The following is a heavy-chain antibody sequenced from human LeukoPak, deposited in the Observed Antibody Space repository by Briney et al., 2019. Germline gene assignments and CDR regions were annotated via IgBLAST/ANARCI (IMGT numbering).Heavy chain of an antibody. D-gene: IGHD6-13*01. Sequence: GGSLRLSCAASGFTFSNFVMSWVRQAPGKGLEWVSAFSGSGGSTYYADSVKGRFTISRDNSKNTLFLQMNSLRAEDTAVYYCAKVPQGYSSSWYYFDYWGQGTLVTVSS. CDR1: GFTFSNFV. CDR2: FSGSGGST. J-gene: IGHJ4*02. CDR3: AKVPQGYSSSWYYFDY. V-gene: IGHV3-23*01.